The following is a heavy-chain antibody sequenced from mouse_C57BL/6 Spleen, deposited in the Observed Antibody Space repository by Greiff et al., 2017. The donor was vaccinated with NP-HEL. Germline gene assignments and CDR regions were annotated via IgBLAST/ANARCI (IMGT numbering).Heavy chain of an antibody. CDR3: ARDRYGNYYFDY. J-gene: IGHJ2*01. CDR1: GFTFSSYA. D-gene: IGHD2-1*01. Sequence: DVQLVESGGGLVKPGGSLKLSCAASGFTFSSYAMSWVRQTPEKRVEWVATISDGGSYTYYPDNVKGRFTISRDNAKNNLYLQMSHLKSEDTAMYYCARDRYGNYYFDYWRQGTTLTVSS. V-gene: IGHV5-4*01. CDR2: ISDGGSYT.